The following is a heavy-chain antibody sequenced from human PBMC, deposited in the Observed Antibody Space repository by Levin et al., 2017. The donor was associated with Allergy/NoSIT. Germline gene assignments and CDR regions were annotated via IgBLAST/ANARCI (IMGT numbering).Heavy chain of an antibody. CDR3: VRQGYNWNFGGWFDP. Sequence: ASETLSLTCTVSGGSISSTTHYWGWIRQPPGKGLEWIGNMYYSGSTYYNPSLKSRVTISVDTSKNQFSLKLSSVAAADTAVYYCVRQGYNWNFGGWFDPWGQGTLVTVSS. D-gene: IGHD1-7*01. CDR1: GGSISSTTHY. J-gene: IGHJ5*02. CDR2: MYYSGST. V-gene: IGHV4-39*01.